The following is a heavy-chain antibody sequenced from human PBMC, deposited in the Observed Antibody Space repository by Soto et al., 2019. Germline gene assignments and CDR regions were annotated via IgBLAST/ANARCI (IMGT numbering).Heavy chain of an antibody. CDR2: ISSRSSYT. V-gene: IGHV3-11*06. J-gene: IGHJ4*02. Sequence: GGSLRLSCAASGFTLSDYYMSWIRQAPGKGLEWVSHISSRSSYTNYADSVKGRFTISRDNAKNTLYLQMNRLRADDTAVYYCARAHSVGGYSYGKFVCWGQGSLVTVSS. CDR1: GFTLSDYY. CDR3: ARAHSVGGYSYGKFVC. D-gene: IGHD5-18*01.